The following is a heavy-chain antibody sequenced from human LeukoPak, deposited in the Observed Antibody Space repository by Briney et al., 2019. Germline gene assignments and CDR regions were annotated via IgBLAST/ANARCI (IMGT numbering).Heavy chain of an antibody. CDR3: ARVYYYAGSYFDY. Sequence: SETLSLTCAVYGRSFSVYYWSWIRQPPGKGLEWIGEINHSGSTNYNPSLKSRVTISVDTSKNQFSLKLSSVTAADTAVYYCARVYYYAGSYFDYWGQGTLVTVSS. CDR2: INHSGST. V-gene: IGHV4-34*01. CDR1: GRSFSVYY. D-gene: IGHD3-10*01. J-gene: IGHJ4*02.